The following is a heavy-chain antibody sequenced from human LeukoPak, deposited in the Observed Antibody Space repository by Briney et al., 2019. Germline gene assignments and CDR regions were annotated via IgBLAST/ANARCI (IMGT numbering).Heavy chain of an antibody. Sequence: GGSLRLSCAAFGFTFSSYWMSWVRQAPGKGLEWVANIKQDGSEKYYVDSVKGRFTISRDNAKNSLYLQMNSLRAEDTAVYYCARAGSWFGSYYFDYWGQGTLVTVSS. CDR1: GFTFSSYW. D-gene: IGHD3-10*01. CDR3: ARAGSWFGSYYFDY. CDR2: IKQDGSEK. J-gene: IGHJ4*02. V-gene: IGHV3-7*01.